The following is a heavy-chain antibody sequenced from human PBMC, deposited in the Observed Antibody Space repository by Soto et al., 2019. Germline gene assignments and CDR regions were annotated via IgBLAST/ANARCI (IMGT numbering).Heavy chain of an antibody. CDR1: GGTFSSYA. Sequence: SVKVSCKASGGTFSSYAISWVRQAPGQGLEWMGGIIPIFGTANYAQKFQGRVTITADKSTSTAYMELSSLRSEDTAVYYCARGIAAAGTEVDPWGQGTLVTVSS. D-gene: IGHD6-13*01. V-gene: IGHV1-69*06. CDR3: ARGIAAAGTEVDP. J-gene: IGHJ5*02. CDR2: IIPIFGTA.